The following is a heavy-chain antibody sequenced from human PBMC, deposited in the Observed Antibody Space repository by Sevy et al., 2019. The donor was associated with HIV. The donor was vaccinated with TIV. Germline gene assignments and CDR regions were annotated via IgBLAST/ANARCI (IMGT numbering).Heavy chain of an antibody. V-gene: IGHV1-2*02. D-gene: IGHD3-10*01. J-gene: IGHJ5*02. Sequence: ASVKVSCKASGYTFTGYYMHWVRQAPGQGLEWMGWTNPNSGGTNYAQKFQGRVTMTRDTSISTAYMELSSVTAADTAVYYCARHPWITMVRGVITKGKGTRQNNWFDPWGQGTLVTVSS. CDR2: TNPNSGGT. CDR1: GYTFTGYY. CDR3: ARHPWITMVRGVITKGKGTRQNNWFDP.